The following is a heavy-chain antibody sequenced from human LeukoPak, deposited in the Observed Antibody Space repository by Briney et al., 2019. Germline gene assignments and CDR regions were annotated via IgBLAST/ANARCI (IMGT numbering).Heavy chain of an antibody. V-gene: IGHV3-74*01. CDR3: ARVAVGVYYFDY. CDR2: INTDGSTT. J-gene: IGHJ4*02. CDR1: GFTFSSYW. Sequence: GGSLRLSCAASGFTFSSYWMHWVRQAPGKGLVWVSRINTDGSTTTYADSVKGRFTISRDNAKNTLYLQMNSLRAEDTAVYYCARVAVGVYYFDYWGQGNLVTVSS. D-gene: IGHD1-26*01.